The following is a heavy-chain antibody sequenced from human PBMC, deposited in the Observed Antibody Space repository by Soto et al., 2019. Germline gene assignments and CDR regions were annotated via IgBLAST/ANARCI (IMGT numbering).Heavy chain of an antibody. CDR3: AKDPYCSGGSCYQNYYYYYYGMDV. D-gene: IGHD2-15*01. CDR2: ISGSGGST. Sequence: GGSLRLSCAASGFTFSSYAMSWVRQAPGKGLEWVSAISGSGGSTYYADSVKGRFTISRDNSKNTLYLQMNSLRAEGTAVYYCAKDPYCSGGSCYQNYYYYYYGMDVWGQGTTVTVSS. CDR1: GFTFSSYA. V-gene: IGHV3-23*01. J-gene: IGHJ6*02.